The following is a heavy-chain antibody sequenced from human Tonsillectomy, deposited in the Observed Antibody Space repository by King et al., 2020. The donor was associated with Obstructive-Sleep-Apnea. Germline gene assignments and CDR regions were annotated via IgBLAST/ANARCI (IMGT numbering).Heavy chain of an antibody. D-gene: IGHD1-26*01. Sequence: QLVQSGAEVKKPGASVKVSCKASGYTFTSYGVTWVRQAPGQGLEWMGWISAYNGNTNYAQKLQGRVTMTTDTSTSTAYMEVRSLRSDDTAVYYCARGRLGADYYYYGLDVWGHGTTVTVSS. CDR1: GYTFTSYG. J-gene: IGHJ6*02. V-gene: IGHV1-18*04. CDR3: ARGRLGADYYYYGLDV. CDR2: ISAYNGNT.